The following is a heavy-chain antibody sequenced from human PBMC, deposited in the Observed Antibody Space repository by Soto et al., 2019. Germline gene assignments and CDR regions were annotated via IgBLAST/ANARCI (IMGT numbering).Heavy chain of an antibody. CDR3: ARDPAGLYLFDY. CDR1: GFTFSYYG. J-gene: IGHJ4*02. CDR2: TNAHTGRS. V-gene: IGHV1-18*04. Sequence: QVRLVQSGGEVRNPGASVKVSCKASGFTFSYYGVSWVRQAPGQGLEWMGFTNAHTGRSGTSKKFHGRVTLSTDTSTHTAYMELRSLRSDATDVYFCARDPAGLYLFDYWGQGTLLTVSS. D-gene: IGHD2-2*01.